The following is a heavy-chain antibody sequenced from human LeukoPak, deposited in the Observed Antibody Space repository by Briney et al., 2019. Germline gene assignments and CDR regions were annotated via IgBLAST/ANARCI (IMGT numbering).Heavy chain of an antibody. CDR3: AKDRSIAARPSAFDI. CDR2: ISGSGGST. D-gene: IGHD6-6*01. CDR1: GFTFSSYA. Sequence: GGSLRLSCAASGFTFSSYAMSWVRQAPGKGLEGVSAISGSGGSTYYADSVKGRFTISRGNSKNTLYLQMNSLRAEDTAVYYCAKDRSIAARPSAFDIWGQGTMVTVSS. V-gene: IGHV3-23*01. J-gene: IGHJ3*02.